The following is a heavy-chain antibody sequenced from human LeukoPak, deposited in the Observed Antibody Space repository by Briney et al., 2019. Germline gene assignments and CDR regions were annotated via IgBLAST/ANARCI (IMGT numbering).Heavy chain of an antibody. CDR3: ARDPGAAAGNLWS. V-gene: IGHV3-66*01. CDR2: IFSGGGT. Sequence: GGSLRLSCVVSGLTVSNNYMTWVRQAPGKGLEWVSLIFSGGGTYYADSVKDRFTISRDSSKNTLYLQMNSLRAEDTALYYCARDPGAAAGNLWSWGQGTLVTVSS. CDR1: GLTVSNNY. J-gene: IGHJ5*02. D-gene: IGHD6-25*01.